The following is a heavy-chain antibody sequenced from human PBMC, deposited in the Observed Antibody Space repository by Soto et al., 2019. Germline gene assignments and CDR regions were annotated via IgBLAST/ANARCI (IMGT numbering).Heavy chain of an antibody. V-gene: IGHV4-34*01. CDR1: GGSFSGYY. CDR3: ARAGYCSGGSCYFFDI. Sequence: PSETLSLTCAVYGGSFSGYYWSWIRQPPGKGLEWIGEINHSGSTNYNPSLKSRVTISVDTSKNQFSLKLSSVTAADTAVYYCARAGYCSGGSCYFFDIWGQGTMVTVSS. D-gene: IGHD2-15*01. CDR2: INHSGST. J-gene: IGHJ3*02.